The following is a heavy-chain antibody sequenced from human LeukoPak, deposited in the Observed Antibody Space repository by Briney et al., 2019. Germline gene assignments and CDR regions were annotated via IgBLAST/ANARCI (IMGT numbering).Heavy chain of an antibody. D-gene: IGHD4-17*01. CDR2: INAGNGNT. CDR3: ARTWSTVTAEYLQL. V-gene: IGHV1-3*01. CDR1: GYTFSDYT. Sequence: ASVKVSCKASGYTFSDYTMHWVRQAPGQRLEWMGWINAGNGNTKYSQKFQGRVTITRDTSATTVYMELSSLTSEDTAVYFCARTWSTVTAEYLQLWGQGTLVTVSS. J-gene: IGHJ1*01.